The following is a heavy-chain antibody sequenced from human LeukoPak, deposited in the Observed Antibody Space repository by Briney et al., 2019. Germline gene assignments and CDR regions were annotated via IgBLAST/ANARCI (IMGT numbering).Heavy chain of an antibody. CDR1: GYTFTSYG. J-gene: IGHJ5*02. V-gene: IGHV1-18*01. D-gene: IGHD2-2*01. CDR3: ARVQYCSSTSCPHSPTQMYNWFDP. Sequence: ASVKVSCKASGYTFTSYGISWVRQAPGQGLEWMGWISAYNGNTNYAQKLQGRVTMTTDTSTSTAYMELRSLRSDDTAVYYCARVQYCSSTSCPHSPTQMYNWFDPWGQGTLVTVSS. CDR2: ISAYNGNT.